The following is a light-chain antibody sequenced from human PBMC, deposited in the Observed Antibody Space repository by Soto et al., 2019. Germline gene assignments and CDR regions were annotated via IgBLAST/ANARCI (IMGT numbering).Light chain of an antibody. CDR1: QSVSNDF. J-gene: IGKJ1*01. V-gene: IGKV3-20*01. CDR2: GAS. Sequence: EIVLTQSPGILSLSPGERATLSCRASQSVSNDFLAWYQQKPGQAPRLLIYGASTRATDVPGRFSGSGSGADFTLTISRLEPEDFAVYYCQQYGSSPPRTVGQGTKVDIK. CDR3: QQYGSSPPRT.